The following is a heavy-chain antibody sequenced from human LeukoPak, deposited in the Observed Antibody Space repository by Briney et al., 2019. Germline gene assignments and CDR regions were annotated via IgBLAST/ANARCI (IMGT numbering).Heavy chain of an antibody. V-gene: IGHV5-10-1*01. CDR2: IDPSDSYT. D-gene: IGHD3-22*01. Sequence: SGESLKISCKGSGYSFTSYWISWVRQMPGKGLEWMGRIDPSDSYTNYSPSLQGHVTISADKSISTAYLQWSSLKAPDTAMYYCARHGSFGSSGYYYDYWGQGTLVTVSS. CDR3: ARHGSFGSSGYYYDY. CDR1: GYSFTSYW. J-gene: IGHJ4*02.